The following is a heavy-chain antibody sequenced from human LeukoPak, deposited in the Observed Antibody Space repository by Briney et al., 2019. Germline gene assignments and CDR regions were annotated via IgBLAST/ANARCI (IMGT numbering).Heavy chain of an antibody. CDR1: GFTFSSYG. CDR2: IWYDGSNK. J-gene: IGHJ6*03. CDR3: AKGQVPAAMSPVWYMDV. D-gene: IGHD2-2*01. V-gene: IGHV3-33*06. Sequence: GRSLTLTCTASGFTFSSYGRHWVRQAPGKGLEWVAVIWYDGSNKYYADSVKRPFTISIDNSENTLYLQINSMRADDTAVYYCAKGQVPAAMSPVWYMDVWGKGTTVTVSS.